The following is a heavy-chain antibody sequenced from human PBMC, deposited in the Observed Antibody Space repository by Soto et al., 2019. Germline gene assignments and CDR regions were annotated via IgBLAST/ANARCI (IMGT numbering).Heavy chain of an antibody. Sequence: EVQLVESGGGLVQPGGSLRLSCAVSGFSFRSYWINGVRQAPVKGLVWISRINSDGRETSHADSVKGRFTLSRDNANNTLYLQMRSLRADATAVYYCAGSPGYCNDGSCPWNLVVWCRGTTVT. J-gene: IGHJ6*03. CDR2: INSDGRET. V-gene: IGHV3-74*01. CDR3: AGSPGYCNDGSCPWNLVV. CDR1: GFSFRSYW. D-gene: IGHD2-15*01.